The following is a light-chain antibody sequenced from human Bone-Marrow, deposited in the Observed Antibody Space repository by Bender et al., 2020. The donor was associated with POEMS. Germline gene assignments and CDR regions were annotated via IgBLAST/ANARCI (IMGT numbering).Light chain of an antibody. J-gene: IGLJ3*02. CDR1: SSDVGGYNF. V-gene: IGLV2-23*02. CDR3: CSYAGTSTWV. Sequence: QSALTQPASVSGSPGQSLTVSCTGSSSDVGGYNFVSWYQQHPGKAPKLIIFDVSNRPSGVSNRFSGSKSGNSASLTISGLQTEDEADYYCCSYAGTSTWVFGGGTKVTVL. CDR2: DVS.